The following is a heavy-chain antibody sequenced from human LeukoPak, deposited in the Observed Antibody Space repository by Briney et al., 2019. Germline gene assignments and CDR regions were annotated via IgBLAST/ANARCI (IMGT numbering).Heavy chain of an antibody. D-gene: IGHD1-26*01. Sequence: ASVKVSCKASGNTFAGYYVHWVRQAPGQGLEWMGWINTHNGATNYAQHFQGRVTMTTDTAVTTAYMELDGLISDDAAVYFCARGPIGGLRKGFDIWGQGTRVTVSS. V-gene: IGHV1-2*02. J-gene: IGHJ4*02. CDR3: ARGPIGGLRKGFDI. CDR1: GNTFAGYY. CDR2: INTHNGAT.